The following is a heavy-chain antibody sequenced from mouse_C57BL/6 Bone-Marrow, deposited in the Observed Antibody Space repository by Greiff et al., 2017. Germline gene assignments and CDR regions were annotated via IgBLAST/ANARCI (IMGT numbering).Heavy chain of an antibody. CDR1: GYTFTSYW. V-gene: IGHV1-69*01. Sequence: VQLQQPGPELVMPGASVTLSCKASGYTFTSYWMHWVKQRPGQGLEWIGEIDPSDSYTNYNQKFKGTSTLTVAKAYSPAYMQLGSLTSEDSAVCDCARPYFDYWGQGTTLTVSS. J-gene: IGHJ2*01. CDR3: ARPYFDY. CDR2: IDPSDSYT.